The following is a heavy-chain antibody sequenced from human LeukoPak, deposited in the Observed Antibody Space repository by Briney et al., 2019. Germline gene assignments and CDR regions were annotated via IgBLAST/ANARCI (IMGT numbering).Heavy chain of an antibody. CDR3: ARDVRDYDILTGYYGNWFDP. CDR1: GGSISSYY. V-gene: IGHV4-4*07. CDR2: IYTSGTT. D-gene: IGHD3-9*01. Sequence: SETLSLTCTVSGGSISSYYWSWIRQPAGKGLEWSGRIYTSGTTNYNPSLKSRVTMSVDTSKNQFSLKLSSVTAADTAVYYCARDVRDYDILTGYYGNWFDPWGQGTLVTVSS. J-gene: IGHJ5*02.